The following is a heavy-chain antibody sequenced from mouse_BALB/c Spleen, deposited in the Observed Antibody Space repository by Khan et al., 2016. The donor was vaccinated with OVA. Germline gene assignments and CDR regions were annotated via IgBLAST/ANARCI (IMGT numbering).Heavy chain of an antibody. Sequence: QVRLQQSGAELVKPGASVKLSCKASCYTFTSYDINWVRQRPEQGLEWIGWMFPGDGSTKYNENFKGKATLTTDKSSSTAYMQRSRLTSEDSGAYVCARGGYGGFAYWGQGTLVTVSA. CDR1: CYTFTSYD. V-gene: IGHV1-85*01. CDR2: MFPGDGST. J-gene: IGHJ3*01. CDR3: ARGGYGGFAY. D-gene: IGHD2-14*01.